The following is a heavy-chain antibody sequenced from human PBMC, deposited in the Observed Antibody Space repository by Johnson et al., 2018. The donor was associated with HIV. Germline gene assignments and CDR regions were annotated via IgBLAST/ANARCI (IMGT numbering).Heavy chain of an antibody. CDR3: AKDRWGELLQNAFDI. V-gene: IGHV3-33*06. Sequence: QMLLVESGGGVVQSGRSLRLSCAASGFTLSNYGMHWVRQAPGKGLEWVALIWYDGSNRYYADSVKGRFTISRDNSKNTLYLQMNSLRAEDTAVYYCAKDRWGELLQNAFDIWGQGTMVTVSS. CDR1: GFTLSNYG. D-gene: IGHD1-26*01. CDR2: IWYDGSNR. J-gene: IGHJ3*02.